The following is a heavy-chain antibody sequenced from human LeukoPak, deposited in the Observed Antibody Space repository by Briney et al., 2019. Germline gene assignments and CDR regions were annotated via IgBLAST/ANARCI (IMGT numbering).Heavy chain of an antibody. Sequence: PGGSLRLSCAASGFTFSSYSMNWVRQAPGKGLEWVSYISSSSSTIYYADSVKGRFTISRDNAKNSLYLQMNSLRAEDTAVYYCARDESPPASYRLVALNGDYYYGMDVWGQGTTVTVSS. D-gene: IGHD3-16*02. CDR3: ARDESPPASYRLVALNGDYYYGMDV. V-gene: IGHV3-48*04. J-gene: IGHJ6*02. CDR2: ISSSSSTI. CDR1: GFTFSSYS.